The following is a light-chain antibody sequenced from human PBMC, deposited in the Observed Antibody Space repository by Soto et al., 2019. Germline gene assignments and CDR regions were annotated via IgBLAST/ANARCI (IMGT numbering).Light chain of an antibody. CDR2: DAS. Sequence: IVLTQSPGTLSLSPGERATLSCRAVQTISRNLAWYQQRPGQAPRLLIYDASNRATGIPARFSGSGSGTDFTLTISSLEPEDFAVYYCQQRGNWPPTWTFGQGTKVDIK. CDR3: QQRGNWPPTWT. V-gene: IGKV3-11*01. CDR1: QTISRN. J-gene: IGKJ1*01.